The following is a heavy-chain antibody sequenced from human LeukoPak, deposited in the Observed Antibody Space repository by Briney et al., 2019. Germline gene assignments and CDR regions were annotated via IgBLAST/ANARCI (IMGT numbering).Heavy chain of an antibody. CDR3: ARDSNSGSPDY. Sequence: GGSLRLSCAASGFTFSSYGIHWVRQAPGKGLEWVAVIWYDGSNKYYADSVKGRFTISRDNSKNTLYLQMNSLRAEDTAVYYCARDSNSGSPDYWGQGTLVTVSS. V-gene: IGHV3-33*01. CDR2: IWYDGSNK. J-gene: IGHJ4*02. D-gene: IGHD1-26*01. CDR1: GFTFSSYG.